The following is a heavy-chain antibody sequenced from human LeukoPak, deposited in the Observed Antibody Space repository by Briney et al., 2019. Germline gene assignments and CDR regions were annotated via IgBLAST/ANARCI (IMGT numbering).Heavy chain of an antibody. CDR2: ISYDGSNK. J-gene: IGHJ4*02. CDR3: AKDRERWGGYSYGLPFDY. CDR1: GFTFTSYD. V-gene: IGHV3-30*18. Sequence: GGSLRLSCAASGFTFTSYDIHWVRQAPGKGLEWVAVISYDGSNKYYADSVKGRFTISRDNSKNTMYLQLNSLRVEDTAVYYCAKDRERWGGYSYGLPFDYRGQGILVTVSS. D-gene: IGHD5-18*01.